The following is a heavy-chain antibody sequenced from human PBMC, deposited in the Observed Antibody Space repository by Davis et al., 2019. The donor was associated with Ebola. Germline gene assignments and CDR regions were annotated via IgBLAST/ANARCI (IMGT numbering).Heavy chain of an antibody. CDR3: ARLSGLLWFGEYGLGVFDI. J-gene: IGHJ3*02. V-gene: IGHV4-30-2*01. D-gene: IGHD3-10*01. Sequence: MPSETLSLTCAVSGGSISSGGYSWSWIRQPPGKGLEWIGYIYHSGSTYYNPSLKSRVTISVDTSKNQFALKLSSVTAADTAIYYCARLSGLLWFGEYGLGVFDIWGQGTMVTVSS. CDR1: GGSISSGGYS. CDR2: IYHSGST.